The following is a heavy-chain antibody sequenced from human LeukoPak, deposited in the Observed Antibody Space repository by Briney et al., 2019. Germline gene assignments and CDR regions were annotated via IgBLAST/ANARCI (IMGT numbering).Heavy chain of an antibody. D-gene: IGHD1-14*01. CDR2: LYSDGNT. J-gene: IGHJ4*02. Sequence: GGSLRLSCAASGFTVITNDMSWVRQAPGKGLEWVSVLYSDGNTKYADSVQGRFTISRDNSKNTLYLEMNSLSPDDTAVYYCARGVEPLAANTLAYWGQGTLVTVSS. V-gene: IGHV3-53*01. CDR1: GFTVITND. CDR3: ARGVEPLAANTLAY.